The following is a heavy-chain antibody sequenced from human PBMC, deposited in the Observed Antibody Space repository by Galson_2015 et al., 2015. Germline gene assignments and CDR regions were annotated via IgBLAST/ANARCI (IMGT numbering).Heavy chain of an antibody. D-gene: IGHD1-26*01. CDR1: GFTVSSNY. CDR3: ARSYSGCAPLDY. V-gene: IGHV3-53*01. Sequence: SLRLSCAASGFTVSSNYMSWVRQAAGKGLEWVSIIYSGGSTYYADSVKGRFTISRDNSKNTLYLQMNSLRAEDTAVYYCARSYSGCAPLDYWGRGTLVTVSS. J-gene: IGHJ4*02. CDR2: IYSGGST.